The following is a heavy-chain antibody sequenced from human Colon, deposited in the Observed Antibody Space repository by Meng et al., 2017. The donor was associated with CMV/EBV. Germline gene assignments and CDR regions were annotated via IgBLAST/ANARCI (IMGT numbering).Heavy chain of an antibody. CDR2: ITPFNGNT. D-gene: IGHD6-13*01. Sequence: SCKASGYTFTYRYLHWVRQAPGQALEWMGWITPFNGNTNYAQKFQDRVTITRDRSMSTAYMELSSLRSEDTAMYYCASGGSSSELDVWGQGTTVTVSS. V-gene: IGHV1-45*02. J-gene: IGHJ6*02. CDR1: GYTFTYRY. CDR3: ASGGSSSELDV.